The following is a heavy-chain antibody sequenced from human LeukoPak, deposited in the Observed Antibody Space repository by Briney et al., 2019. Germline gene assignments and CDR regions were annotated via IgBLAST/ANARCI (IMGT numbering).Heavy chain of an antibody. CDR1: GYTFTRYG. CDR2: ISAYNGNT. V-gene: IGHV1-18*01. J-gene: IGHJ6*03. D-gene: IGHD3-3*01. CDR3: ARAPSYYDFWSGYYYPNYYYYMDV. Sequence: ASVKVSCKASGYTFTRYGISWVRQAPGQGLEWMGWISAYNGNTNYAQKLQGRVTMTTDTSTSTAYMELRSLRSDDTAVYYCARAPSYYDFWSGYYYPNYYYYMDVWGKGTTVTVSS.